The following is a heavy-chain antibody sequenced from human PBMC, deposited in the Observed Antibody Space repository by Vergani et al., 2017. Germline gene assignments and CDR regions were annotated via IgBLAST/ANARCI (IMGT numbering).Heavy chain of an antibody. CDR3: ASYIAAAATNYYYYGMDV. J-gene: IGHJ6*02. Sequence: EVQLVESGGGLVQPGGSLRLSFPPSVFTFISNYMTWFRQAQGKGLEWVSVIYSGGSTYYEDSVKGRFTISRDNSKNTLYLQMNSLIAEDTAVYYGASYIAAAATNYYYYGMDVWGQGTTVTVSS. D-gene: IGHD6-13*01. CDR1: VFTFISNY. CDR2: IYSGGST. V-gene: IGHV3-66*01.